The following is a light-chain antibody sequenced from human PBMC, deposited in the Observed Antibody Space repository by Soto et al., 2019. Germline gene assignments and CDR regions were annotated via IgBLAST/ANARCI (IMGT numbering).Light chain of an antibody. Sequence: EIVLTQSPGPLSLSPGERATLSCRASQSVSSSYLAWYQQKPGQAPRLLMYDASNRATGIPARFSGSGSGTDFTLTISSLEPEDFAVYYCQQRSNWPPAFGQGTRLEIK. CDR2: DAS. CDR3: QQRSNWPPA. CDR1: QSVSSSY. J-gene: IGKJ5*01. V-gene: IGKV3D-20*02.